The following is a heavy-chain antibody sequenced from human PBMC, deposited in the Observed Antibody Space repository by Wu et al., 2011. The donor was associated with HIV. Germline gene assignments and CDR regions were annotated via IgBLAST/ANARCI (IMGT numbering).Heavy chain of an antibody. V-gene: IGHV1-2*02. D-gene: IGHD6-25*01. J-gene: IGHJ5*02. CDR2: INPNSGGT. CDR3: AKRGRLWQRGLRP. Sequence: QVQLVQSGAEVKKPGATVRVSCEASGYTFTGHYIHWVRQAPGQGLEWMGWINPNSGGTNFAQRFQGRVSMTRDTSISTAYMELSRLRSDDTAMYYCAKRGRLWQRGLRPLGQGTLVTVSS. CDR1: GYTFTGHY.